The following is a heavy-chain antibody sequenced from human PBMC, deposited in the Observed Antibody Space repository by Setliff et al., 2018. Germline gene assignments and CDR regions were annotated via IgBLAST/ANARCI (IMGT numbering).Heavy chain of an antibody. Sequence: PSETLSLTCTVSGDSISSYYWSWIRQPAGKGLEWIGRIYSSGSTNFNPSLKSRVTMSMDTSKNQFSLKLSSVTAADTAIYYCARGKLRLGQLSLFYGFDFWGQGTMVTVSS. J-gene: IGHJ3*01. D-gene: IGHD3-16*02. V-gene: IGHV4-4*07. CDR1: GDSISSYY. CDR2: IYSSGST. CDR3: ARGKLRLGQLSLFYGFDF.